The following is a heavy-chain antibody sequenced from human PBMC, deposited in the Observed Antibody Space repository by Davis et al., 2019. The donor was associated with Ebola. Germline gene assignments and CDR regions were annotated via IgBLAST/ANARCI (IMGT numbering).Heavy chain of an antibody. CDR1: GGSFSGYY. V-gene: IGHV4-34*01. J-gene: IGHJ3*02. D-gene: IGHD2-8*02. CDR2: INHSGST. Sequence: MPSETLSLTCAVYGGSFSGYYWSWIRQPPGKGLEWIGEINHSGSTNNNPSLKSRVIISVDTSKNQFSLKLSSVTAADTAVYYCAAVPRDVCYKDCAFDNWGQGTMVTVSS. CDR3: AAVPRDVCYKDCAFDN.